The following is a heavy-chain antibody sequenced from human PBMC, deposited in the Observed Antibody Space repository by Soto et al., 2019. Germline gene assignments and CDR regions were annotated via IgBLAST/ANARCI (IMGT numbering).Heavy chain of an antibody. CDR3: VYRIEAAYGSGWDTGTFDP. Sequence: QITLKESGPTLVKPTQTLALTCTFSGFSLSTSGVGVGWIRQPPGKALEWLALIYWDDDKRYTPSLKSRLTITTDTTKNQLVLTMSNMDPVDTATYYCVYRIEAAYGSGWDTGTFDPWGQGILVTVSS. D-gene: IGHD6-19*01. J-gene: IGHJ5*02. V-gene: IGHV2-5*02. CDR2: IYWDDDK. CDR1: GFSLSTSGVG.